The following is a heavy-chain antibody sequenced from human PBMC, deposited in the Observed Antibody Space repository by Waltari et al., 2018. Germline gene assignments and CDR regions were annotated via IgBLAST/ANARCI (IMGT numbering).Heavy chain of an antibody. V-gene: IGHV4-38-2*02. CDR2: IYHSGST. D-gene: IGHD3-3*01. Sequence: QVQLQESGPGLVKPSETLSLTCAVSGYSISSGYYWGWIRQPPGNGLEWIVSIYHSGSTYSNPSLKSRVTISVDTSKNQFSLKLSSVTAADTAVYYCARDLEWLINWFDPWGQGTLVTVSS. CDR3: ARDLEWLINWFDP. CDR1: GYSISSGYY. J-gene: IGHJ5*02.